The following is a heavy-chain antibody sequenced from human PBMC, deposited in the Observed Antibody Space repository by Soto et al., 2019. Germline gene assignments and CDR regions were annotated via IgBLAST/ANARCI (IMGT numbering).Heavy chain of an antibody. D-gene: IGHD3-3*01. V-gene: IGHV4-30-4*01. CDR3: ARALTGITIFEGHNWFDP. CDR1: VVSISSGDYY. CDR2: IYYSGST. Sequence: KPSETLSLTCTFSVVSISSGDYYWSWIRQPPWKGLEWIGYIYYSGSTYYNPSLKSRVTISVDTSKNQFSLKLSSVTAADTAVYYCARALTGITIFEGHNWFDPLGEGTLVTVSS. J-gene: IGHJ5*02.